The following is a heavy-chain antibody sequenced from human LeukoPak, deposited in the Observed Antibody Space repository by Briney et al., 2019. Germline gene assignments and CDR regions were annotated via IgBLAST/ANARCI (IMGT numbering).Heavy chain of an antibody. V-gene: IGHV4-39*01. CDR2: IYYSGST. D-gene: IGHD7-27*01. J-gene: IGHJ4*02. CDR1: GGSIGSSSYY. CDR3: ATRDLTVDY. Sequence: SETLSLTCTVSGGSIGSSSYYWGWIRQPPGKGLEWIGSIYYSGSTYYNPSLKSRVTISVDTSKNQFSLKLSSVTAADTAVYYCATRDLTVDYWGQGTLVTVSS.